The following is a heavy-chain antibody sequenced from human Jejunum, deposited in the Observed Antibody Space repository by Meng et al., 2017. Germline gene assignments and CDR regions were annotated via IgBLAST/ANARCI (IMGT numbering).Heavy chain of an antibody. Sequence: VQLQESGPGLVKPSGTLALTCAVSGGYINKENWWSWVRQSPERGLEWMGEIYNGGNTNYNPSLNRRVTMSVDESTNQMSLKLTSVTAADTAVYYCVRGEFAMLARFDFWGQGILVTVSS. D-gene: IGHD2-2*01. J-gene: IGHJ4*02. CDR3: VRGEFAMLARFDF. CDR2: IYNGGNT. CDR1: GGYINKENW. V-gene: IGHV4-4*02.